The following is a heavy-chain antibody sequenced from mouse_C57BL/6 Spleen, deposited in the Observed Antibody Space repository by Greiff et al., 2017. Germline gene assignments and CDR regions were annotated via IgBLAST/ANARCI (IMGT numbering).Heavy chain of an antibody. CDR1: GYTFTSYW. J-gene: IGHJ4*01. CDR2: LDPSDSYT. Sequence: QVQLQQPGAELVMPGASVKLSCKASGYTFTSYWMHWVKQRPGQGLEWIGELDPSDSYTNYNQKFKGKSTLTVDKASSTAYMQLSSLTSEDSAVYYCARAEEGAMDYWGQGTSVTVSS. V-gene: IGHV1-69*01. CDR3: ARAEEGAMDY.